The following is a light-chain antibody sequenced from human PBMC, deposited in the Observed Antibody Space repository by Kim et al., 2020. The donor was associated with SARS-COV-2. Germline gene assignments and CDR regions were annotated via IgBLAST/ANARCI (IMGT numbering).Light chain of an antibody. CDR3: QQYNTYSWT. CDR1: QTIISW. J-gene: IGKJ1*01. V-gene: IGKV1-5*03. CDR2: RAS. Sequence: IQMTQSPSTLSASIGDRVTITCRASQTIISWLAWYQQRPGQAPKLLIYRASSLESGVPSRFSGSGSGTEFTLTINSLQPDDVATYYCQQYNTYSWTFGQGTKVDIK.